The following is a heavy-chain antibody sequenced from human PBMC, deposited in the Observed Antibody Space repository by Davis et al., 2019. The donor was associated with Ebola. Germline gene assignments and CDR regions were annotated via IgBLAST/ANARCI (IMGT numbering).Heavy chain of an antibody. CDR1: GFTFSSYG. CDR2: ISYDGSNK. J-gene: IGHJ6*02. Sequence: PGGSLRLSCAASGFTFSSYGMHWVRQAPGKGLEWVAVISYDGSNKYYADSVKGRFTISRDNSKNTLYLQMNSLRAEDTAVYYCARDPVAGTLGYYYGMDVWGQGTTVTVSS. D-gene: IGHD6-19*01. V-gene: IGHV3-30*03. CDR3: ARDPVAGTLGYYYGMDV.